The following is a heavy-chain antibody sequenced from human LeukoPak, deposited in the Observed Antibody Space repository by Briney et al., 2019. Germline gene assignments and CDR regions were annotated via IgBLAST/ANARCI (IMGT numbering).Heavy chain of an antibody. Sequence: GGSLRLSCAASGFTVSTNYMNWVRQAPGKGLEWVSVIYSAGSTYYADSVKGRFTISRDNSKNTVYLQMNSLRAEDTAVYYCARGPGWNYFDYWGQGTLVTVSS. V-gene: IGHV3-53*01. D-gene: IGHD2-15*01. CDR3: ARGPGWNYFDY. CDR1: GFTVSTNY. J-gene: IGHJ4*02. CDR2: IYSAGST.